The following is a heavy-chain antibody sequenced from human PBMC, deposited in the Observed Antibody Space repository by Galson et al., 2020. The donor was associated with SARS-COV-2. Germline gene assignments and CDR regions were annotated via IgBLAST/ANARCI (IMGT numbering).Heavy chain of an antibody. V-gene: IGHV4-59*01. CDR2: FYYGRNP. CDR3: ARVNRETHYYDTSGYYMVDVFDV. Sequence: SETLSLTCTVSGGDINPYYWSWIRQSPGTGLEWIGYFYYGRNPRYNPSPKSRVTMSADMSRNQFSLKLSSVTAADTGVYFCARVNRETHYYDTSGYYMVDVFDVWGQGTMVTVFS. CDR1: GGDINPYY. J-gene: IGHJ3*01. D-gene: IGHD3-22*01.